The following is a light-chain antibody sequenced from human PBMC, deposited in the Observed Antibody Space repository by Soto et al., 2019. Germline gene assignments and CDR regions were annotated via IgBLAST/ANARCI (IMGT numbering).Light chain of an antibody. J-gene: IGKJ1*01. V-gene: IGKV1-5*03. CDR1: QSISNL. CDR3: QQYNSYPWT. Sequence: DIQMTQSPSTLSASVGDRVTITCRASQSISNLLAWFQQKPGKAPKLLIYKASSLESGVPLRFSGSGSGTEFSLTISSLQPDDFATYYCQQYNSYPWTFGQGTKVEIK. CDR2: KAS.